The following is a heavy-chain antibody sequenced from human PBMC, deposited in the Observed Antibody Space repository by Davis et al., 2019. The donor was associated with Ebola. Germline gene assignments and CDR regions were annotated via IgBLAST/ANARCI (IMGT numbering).Heavy chain of an antibody. Sequence: GESLKISCAASGFTFSSYAMSWVRQAPGKGLEWVSAISGSGGSTYYADSVKGRFTISRDNSKNTLYLQMNSLRAEDTAVYYCAKAAGIAAAGTWNWFDSWGQGTLVTVSS. D-gene: IGHD6-13*01. J-gene: IGHJ5*01. CDR3: AKAAGIAAAGTWNWFDS. CDR1: GFTFSSYA. V-gene: IGHV3-23*01. CDR2: ISGSGGST.